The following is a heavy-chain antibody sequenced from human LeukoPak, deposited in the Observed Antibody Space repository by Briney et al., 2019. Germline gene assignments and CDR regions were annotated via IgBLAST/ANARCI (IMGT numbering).Heavy chain of an antibody. D-gene: IGHD2-15*01. CDR1: GGTFSSYA. Sequence: SVKVSCKASGGTFSSYAISWVRQAPGQGLEWMGGIIPIFGTANYAQKLQGRVTMTTETSTSTAYMELRSLRSDDTAVYYCARVTLSEIVVFDIWGQGTMVTVSS. CDR2: IIPIFGTA. V-gene: IGHV1-69*05. J-gene: IGHJ3*02. CDR3: ARVTLSEIVVFDI.